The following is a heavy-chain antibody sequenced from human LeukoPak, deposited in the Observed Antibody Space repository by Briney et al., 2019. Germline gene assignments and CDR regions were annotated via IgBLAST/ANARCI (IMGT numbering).Heavy chain of an antibody. CDR3: ARVMQQLDYFDY. CDR1: GYTFTSYY. J-gene: IGHJ4*02. Sequence: GASVKVSSKASGYTFTSYYMHWVRQALGEGLGWMGIINPSGGSTSYAQKFKGRVTMTRDTSTSTVYMELSSLRSEDTAVYYCARVMQQLDYFDYWGQGTLVTVSS. D-gene: IGHD6-13*01. V-gene: IGHV1-46*01. CDR2: INPSGGST.